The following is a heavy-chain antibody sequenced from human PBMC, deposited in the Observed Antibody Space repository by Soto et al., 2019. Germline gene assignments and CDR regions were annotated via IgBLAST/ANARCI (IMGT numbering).Heavy chain of an antibody. V-gene: IGHV3-33*01. CDR3: ARVSPSGSYYFDY. J-gene: IGHJ4*02. CDR1: GFTFSTYG. D-gene: IGHD3-10*01. CDR2: IWYDGSNE. Sequence: QVQLVESGGGVVQPGTSLRLSCAASGFTFSTYGMHWVRQVPGKGLEWVAVIWYDGSNEYYADSVTGRFTISRDNSKNTLYLQMNSLRAEDTAIYFCARVSPSGSYYFDYWGQGALVTVSS.